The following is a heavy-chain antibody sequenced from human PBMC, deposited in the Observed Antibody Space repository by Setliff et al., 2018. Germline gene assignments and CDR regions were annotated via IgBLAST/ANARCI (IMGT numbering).Heavy chain of an antibody. CDR3: ARDLGYCSTTSCHGDWFDP. Sequence: ASVKVSCKASGYTFRSYAMNWVRQAPGQGLEWMGWINTNTGNPTYAQGFTGRFVFSLDTSVSTAYLQISSLKAEDTAVYYCARDLGYCSTTSCHGDWFDPWGQGTPVTVSS. D-gene: IGHD2-2*01. CDR1: GYTFRSYA. V-gene: IGHV7-4-1*02. J-gene: IGHJ5*02. CDR2: INTNTGNP.